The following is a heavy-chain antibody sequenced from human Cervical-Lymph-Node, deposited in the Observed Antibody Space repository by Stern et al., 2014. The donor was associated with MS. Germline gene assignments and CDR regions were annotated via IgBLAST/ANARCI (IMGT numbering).Heavy chain of an antibody. J-gene: IGHJ4*02. Sequence: VQLLESGAEVKKPGSSVKVSCKASGGSFSIDTISWVRQAPGPGLEWMGGLTPMFGTSNYAQKFQGRVTTTADVSTSTAYMELSSLRSEDTAVYFCARDQGGIADSWGQGTLVIVSS. CDR2: LTPMFGTS. CDR3: ARDQGGIADS. V-gene: IGHV1-69*01. CDR1: GGSFSIDT. D-gene: IGHD6-13*01.